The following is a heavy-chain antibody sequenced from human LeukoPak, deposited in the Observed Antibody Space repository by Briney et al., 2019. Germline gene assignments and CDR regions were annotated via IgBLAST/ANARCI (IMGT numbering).Heavy chain of an antibody. CDR3: ARDPAPTIFGVVINSN. Sequence: SVKVSCKASGFTFTSSAMQWVRQARGQRLEWIGWIVVGSGNTNYAQKFQERVTITRDMSTSTAYMELSSLRSEDTAVYDCARDPAPTIFGVVINSNWGQGTLVTVSS. V-gene: IGHV1-58*02. CDR2: IVVGSGNT. D-gene: IGHD3-3*01. J-gene: IGHJ4*02. CDR1: GFTFTSSA.